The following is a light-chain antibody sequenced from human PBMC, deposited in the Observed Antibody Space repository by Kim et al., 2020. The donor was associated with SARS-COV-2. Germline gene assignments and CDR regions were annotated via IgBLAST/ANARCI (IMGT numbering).Light chain of an antibody. CDR2: QDS. Sequence: SYELTQPPSVSVSPGQTASITCSGDKLGDKYACWYQQQPGQSPVLVIYQDSKRPSGIPERFSGSNSGNTATLTISGTQAMDEADYYCQAWDSGTEVFGTG. CDR3: QAWDSGTEV. J-gene: IGLJ1*01. V-gene: IGLV3-1*01. CDR1: KLGDKY.